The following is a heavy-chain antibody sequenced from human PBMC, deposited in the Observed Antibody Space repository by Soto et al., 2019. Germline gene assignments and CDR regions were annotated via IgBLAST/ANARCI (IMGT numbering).Heavy chain of an antibody. CDR3: ARDRGERGYGFDY. Sequence: QVQLVESGGGVVQPGRSLRLSCAASAFTFNTFGMHWVRQAPGKGLEWVALIWHDGSEKYYADSAKGRFAISRDNSRNTVHLHMNSLRAEDTAVYYCARDRGERGYGFDYWGQGTLVTVSS. D-gene: IGHD3-3*01. CDR2: IWHDGSEK. J-gene: IGHJ4*02. V-gene: IGHV3-33*01. CDR1: AFTFNTFG.